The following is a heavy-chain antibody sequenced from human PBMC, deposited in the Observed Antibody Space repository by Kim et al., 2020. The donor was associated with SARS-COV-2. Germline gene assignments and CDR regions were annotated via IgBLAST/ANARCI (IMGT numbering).Heavy chain of an antibody. CDR2: SP. CDR3: ARGNYHGMDV. J-gene: IGHJ6*02. D-gene: IGHD1-7*01. Sequence: SPITADSVKGRFTIFRDKAENPLNRQMTSLRAEDTAVYYCARGNYHGMDVWGQGTTVTVSS. V-gene: IGHV3-74*01.